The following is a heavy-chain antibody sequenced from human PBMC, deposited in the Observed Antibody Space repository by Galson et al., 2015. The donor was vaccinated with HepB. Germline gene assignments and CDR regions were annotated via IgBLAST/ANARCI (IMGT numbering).Heavy chain of an antibody. V-gene: IGHV1-46*03. CDR1: GCTFTSYY. CDR3: AREGIAAAGRAQGVDY. D-gene: IGHD6-13*01. J-gene: IGHJ4*02. Sequence: SVKVSCKASGCTFTSYYMHWVRQAPGQGLEWMGIINPSGGSTSYAQKFQGRVTMTRDTSTSTVYMELSSLRSEDTAVYYCAREGIAAAGRAQGVDYWGQGTLVTVSS. CDR2: INPSGGST.